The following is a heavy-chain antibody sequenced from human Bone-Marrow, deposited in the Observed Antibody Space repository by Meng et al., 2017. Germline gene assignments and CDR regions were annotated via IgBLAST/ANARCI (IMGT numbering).Heavy chain of an antibody. CDR2: INPYSGAT. CDR3: ARRTNYDILTGYYFDY. V-gene: IGHV1-2*06. J-gene: IGHJ4*02. D-gene: IGHD3-9*01. Sequence: ASVKVSCKASAYTFSAYYIHWVRQAPGQGLEWMGRINPYSGATNYAQKFQGRVTMTRDTSISTAYMELRSLRSDDTAVYYCARRTNYDILTGYYFDYWGQGTLVTVSS. CDR1: AYTFSAYY.